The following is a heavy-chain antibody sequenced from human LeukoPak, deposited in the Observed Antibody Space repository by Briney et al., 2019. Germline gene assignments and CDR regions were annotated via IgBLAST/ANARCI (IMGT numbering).Heavy chain of an antibody. J-gene: IGHJ5*02. Sequence: GGSLRLSCAASGFTFDDYGMSWVRQAPGKGLEWVSGINWNGGSTGYADSAKGRFTISRDNAKNSLYLQMNSLRAEDTALYHCARVDRHCSSTSCYVWNWFDPWGQGTLVTVSS. CDR1: GFTFDDYG. D-gene: IGHD2-2*01. CDR2: INWNGGST. V-gene: IGHV3-20*01. CDR3: ARVDRHCSSTSCYVWNWFDP.